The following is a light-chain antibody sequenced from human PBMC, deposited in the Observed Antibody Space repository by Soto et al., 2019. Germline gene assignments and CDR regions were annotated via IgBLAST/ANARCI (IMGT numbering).Light chain of an antibody. CDR1: SSDVGGYNY. J-gene: IGLJ3*02. CDR2: EVS. CDR3: CSNAGSYSWV. Sequence: QSVLTQPASVSGSPGQSITISCTGTSSDVGGYNYVSWYQHHPVKAPKLMIYEVSNRPSGVSDRFSGSRSGNTASLTISGLQAEDESDYYCCSNAGSYSWVFGGGTKLTVL. V-gene: IGLV2-14*01.